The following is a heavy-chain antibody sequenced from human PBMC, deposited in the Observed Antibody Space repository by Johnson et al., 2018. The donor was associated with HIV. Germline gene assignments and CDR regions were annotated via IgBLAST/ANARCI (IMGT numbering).Heavy chain of an antibody. Sequence: VQLVESGGGLVKPGGSLRLSCAASGFTVSSNYMTWVRQGPGKGLEWVSVLNSGGGTYFAASVTGRFTISRDNSKNTLYLQMNSLRAEDTAVYYCARESDILTGYPNAFDIWGQGTMVTVSS. CDR1: GFTVSSNY. CDR2: LNSGGGT. V-gene: IGHV3-66*01. D-gene: IGHD3-9*01. J-gene: IGHJ3*02. CDR3: ARESDILTGYPNAFDI.